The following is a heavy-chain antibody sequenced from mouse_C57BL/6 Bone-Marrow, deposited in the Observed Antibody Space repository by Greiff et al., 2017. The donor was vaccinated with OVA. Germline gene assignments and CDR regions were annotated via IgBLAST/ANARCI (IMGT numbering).Heavy chain of an antibody. V-gene: IGHV1-50*01. CDR1: GYTFTSYW. D-gene: IGHD1-1*01. J-gene: IGHJ2*01. CDR3: TLYDPDY. Sequence: QVQLQQPGAELVKPGASVKLSCKASGYTFTSYWMQWVKQRPGQGLEWIGEIDPSDSYTNYNQKFKGKATLTVYTSSSTAYMQLSSLTSEDSAVYYCTLYDPDYWGQGTALTVSS. CDR2: IDPSDSYT.